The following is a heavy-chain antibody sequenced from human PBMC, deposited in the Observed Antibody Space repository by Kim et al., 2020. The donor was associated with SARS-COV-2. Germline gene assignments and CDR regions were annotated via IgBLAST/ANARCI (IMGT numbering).Heavy chain of an antibody. CDR3: ARVPIGKYYMDV. Sequence: GESLKISCQASVYFFSDYWIAWVRQTPGKGLESMGIILPGDSDTRYSPSFQDQVTISADKSITTAYLQWRSLRASDSAMYYCARVPIGKYYMDVWGEGTTVTVSS. J-gene: IGHJ6*03. D-gene: IGHD1-26*01. V-gene: IGHV5-51*01. CDR2: ILPGDSDT. CDR1: VYFFSDYW.